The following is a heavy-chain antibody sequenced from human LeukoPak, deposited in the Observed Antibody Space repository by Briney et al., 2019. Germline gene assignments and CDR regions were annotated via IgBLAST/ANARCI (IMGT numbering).Heavy chain of an antibody. Sequence: GASVKVSCKASGYTFTNYDINWVRQAAGQGLEWMGWMGSNSGDTGYAQKFQGRVTMTRDTSTSTVYMELSSLRSEDTAVYYCATATITHTDYWGQGTLVTVSS. V-gene: IGHV1-8*01. D-gene: IGHD5-24*01. CDR1: GYTFTNYD. J-gene: IGHJ4*02. CDR3: ATATITHTDY. CDR2: MGSNSGDT.